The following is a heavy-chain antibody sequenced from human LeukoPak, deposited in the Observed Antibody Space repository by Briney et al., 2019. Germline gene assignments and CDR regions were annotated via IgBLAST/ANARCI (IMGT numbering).Heavy chain of an antibody. V-gene: IGHV1-18*01. CDR3: ARGGSSSSWYLGYYYMDV. J-gene: IGHJ6*03. Sequence: ASVKVSCKASGYTFTSYGISWVRQAPGQGLEWMGWISAYNGNTNYAQKLQGRVTMTTDTSTSTAYMELRSLRSDDTAVYYCARGGSSSSWYLGYYYMDVWGKGTTVTVSS. CDR1: GYTFTSYG. D-gene: IGHD6-13*01. CDR2: ISAYNGNT.